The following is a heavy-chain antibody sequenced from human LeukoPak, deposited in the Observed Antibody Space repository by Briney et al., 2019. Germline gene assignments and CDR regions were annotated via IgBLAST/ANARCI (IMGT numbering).Heavy chain of an antibody. Sequence: ASVKVSCKASGYTFTSYYMHWVRQAPGQGLEWMGIINPSGGSTSYAQKFQGRVTMTRDTSTSTAYMELSSLRSEDTAVYYCARDMCSGGSCKEFDPWGQGTLVTVSS. CDR3: ARDMCSGGSCKEFDP. CDR2: INPSGGST. D-gene: IGHD2-15*01. J-gene: IGHJ5*02. CDR1: GYTFTSYY. V-gene: IGHV1-46*01.